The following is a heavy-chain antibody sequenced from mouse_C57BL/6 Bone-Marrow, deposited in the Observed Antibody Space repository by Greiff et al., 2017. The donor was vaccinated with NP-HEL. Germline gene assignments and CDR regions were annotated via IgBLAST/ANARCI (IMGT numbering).Heavy chain of an antibody. CDR2: INPSSGYT. Sequence: QVHVKQSGAELVKPGASVKLSCKASGYSFTSYWMHWVKQRPGQGLEWIGYINPSSGYTKYNQKFKDKATLTADKSSSTAYMQLSSLTYEDSAVXYGGSPLLRGAGYFDVWGTGTTVTVSS. D-gene: IGHD1-2*01. V-gene: IGHV1-7*01. CDR3: GSPLLRGAGYFDV. CDR1: GYSFTSYW. J-gene: IGHJ1*03.